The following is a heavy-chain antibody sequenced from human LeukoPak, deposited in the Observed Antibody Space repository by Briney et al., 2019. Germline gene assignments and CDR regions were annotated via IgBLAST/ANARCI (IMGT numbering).Heavy chain of an antibody. D-gene: IGHD4-17*01. V-gene: IGHV3-53*01. CDR1: SFTVSSPY. CDR2: IRGDGVT. CDR3: VRDKRAVPTERFDY. Sequence: PGGSLRLSCAVSSFTVSSPYMTWARQAPGKGLEWVSTIRGDGVTSYADSVRDRFTISRDNSKNTLYLQMTSQRSHNTAVYYFVRDKRAVPTERFDYWGQGTLVTVSS. J-gene: IGHJ4*02.